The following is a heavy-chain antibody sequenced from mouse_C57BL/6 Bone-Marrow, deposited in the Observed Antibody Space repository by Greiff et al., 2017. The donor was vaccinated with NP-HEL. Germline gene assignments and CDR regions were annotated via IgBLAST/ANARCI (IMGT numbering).Heavy chain of an antibody. V-gene: IGHV4-1*01. CDR3: ARPPLGGDWFAY. CDR2: INPDSSTI. D-gene: IGHD6-1*01. CDR1: GIDFSRYW. Sequence: EVQLQQSGGGLVQPGGSLKLSCAASGIDFSRYWMSWVRRAPGKGLEWIGEINPDSSTINYAPSLKDKFIISRDNAKNTLYLQMSKVRSEDTALYYCARPPLGGDWFAYWGQGTLVTVSA. J-gene: IGHJ3*01.